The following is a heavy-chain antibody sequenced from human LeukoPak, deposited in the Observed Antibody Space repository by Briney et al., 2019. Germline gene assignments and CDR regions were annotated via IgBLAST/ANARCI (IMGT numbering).Heavy chain of an antibody. CDR3: ARMPRGPDV. J-gene: IGHJ6*04. CDR2: ISYDGSNK. V-gene: IGHV3-30*03. Sequence: GGSLRLSCAASGFTFNTYGMHWVRQAPGKGLEWLALISYDGSNKYYVDSVKGRFTISRDNSENILYLQMNSLRAEDTAVYYCARMPRGPDVWGKGTTVTVSS. CDR1: GFTFNTYG. D-gene: IGHD2-2*01.